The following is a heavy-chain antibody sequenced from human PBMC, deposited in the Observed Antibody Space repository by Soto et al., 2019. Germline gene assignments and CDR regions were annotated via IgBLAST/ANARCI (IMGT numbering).Heavy chain of an antibody. J-gene: IGHJ4*02. Sequence: PGGSLRLSCAASGFTFSSYAMSWVRQAPGKGLEWVSAISGSGGSTYYADSVKGRFTISRDNSKNTLYLQMNSLRAEDTAVYYCARREQYSSSSGPQALDYWGQGTLVTVSS. CDR3: ARREQYSSSSGPQALDY. CDR1: GFTFSSYA. V-gene: IGHV3-23*01. D-gene: IGHD6-6*01. CDR2: ISGSGGST.